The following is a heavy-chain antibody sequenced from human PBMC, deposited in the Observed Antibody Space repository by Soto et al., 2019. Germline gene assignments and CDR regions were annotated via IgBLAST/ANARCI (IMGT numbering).Heavy chain of an antibody. D-gene: IGHD3-3*01. CDR1: GFTFSSYG. Sequence: PGGSLRLSCAASGFTFSSYGMHWVRQAPGKGLEWVAVIWYDGSNKYYADSVKGRFTISRDNSKNTLYLQMNSLRAEDTAVYYCARGSPITIFGVVIQDYYGMDVWGQGTTVTVSS. CDR2: IWYDGSNK. V-gene: IGHV3-33*01. CDR3: ARGSPITIFGVVIQDYYGMDV. J-gene: IGHJ6*02.